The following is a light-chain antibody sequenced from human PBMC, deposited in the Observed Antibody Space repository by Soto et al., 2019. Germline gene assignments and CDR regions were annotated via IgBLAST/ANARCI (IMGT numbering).Light chain of an antibody. Sequence: EIVMTQSPATLSVFPGERATLSCRASQSVNGNLAWYQQRRGQAPRLLIYGASTRATGIPARFSGSGSGTEFALTISSLQSEYFAIYYCQHYYNWPRTFGQGTKVEIK. V-gene: IGKV3-15*01. CDR1: QSVNGN. CDR3: QHYYNWPRT. CDR2: GAS. J-gene: IGKJ1*01.